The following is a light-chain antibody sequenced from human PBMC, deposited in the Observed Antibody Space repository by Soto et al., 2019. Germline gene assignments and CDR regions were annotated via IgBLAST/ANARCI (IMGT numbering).Light chain of an antibody. J-gene: IGKJ1*01. Sequence: AIRMTQSAPSLSASTGDRVTITCRASQHISNYLVWYQQKPGKAPKVLIHAASTLQYGVSSRFSGSGSGTDFTLTINGLESEDFATYYCQHYYTYPWTFGQGTKVEV. CDR1: QHISNY. V-gene: IGKV1-8*01. CDR3: QHYYTYPWT. CDR2: AAS.